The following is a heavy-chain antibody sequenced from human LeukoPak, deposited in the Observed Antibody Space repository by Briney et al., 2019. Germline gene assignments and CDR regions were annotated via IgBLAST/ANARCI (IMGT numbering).Heavy chain of an antibody. J-gene: IGHJ4*02. D-gene: IGHD2-2*01. CDR3: ATGATSWTDEFDY. V-gene: IGHV1-24*01. CDR1: GYTLTELS. Sequence: GASVKVSCKVSGYTLTELSTHWVRQAPGKGLEWMGGFDPEDGETIYAQKFQGRVTMTEDTSTDTAYMELSSLRSEDTTVYYCATGATSWTDEFDYWGQGTLVTVSS. CDR2: FDPEDGET.